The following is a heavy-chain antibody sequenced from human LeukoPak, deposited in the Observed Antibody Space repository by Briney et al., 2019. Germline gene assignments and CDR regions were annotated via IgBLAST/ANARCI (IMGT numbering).Heavy chain of an antibody. D-gene: IGHD5-18*01. J-gene: IGHJ5*02. V-gene: IGHV4-34*01. CDR2: INHSGSS. CDR1: GGSFSAHY. CDR3: APRGDIEHSYVYGKWFDP. Sequence: SSETLSLTCAVYGGSFSAHYWTWIRQPPGKGLEWIGEINHSGSSNYNSSLRSRVTISVDTSYKQFSLRLSSVTAADTAVYYCAPRGDIEHSYVYGKWFDPWGQGTRVTVSS.